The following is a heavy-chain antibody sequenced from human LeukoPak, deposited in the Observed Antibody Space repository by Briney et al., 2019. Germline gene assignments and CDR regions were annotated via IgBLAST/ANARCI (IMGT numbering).Heavy chain of an antibody. J-gene: IGHJ4*02. D-gene: IGHD3-10*01. CDR2: ISSSSTI. CDR3: ARVLGSGSYYNLGY. V-gene: IGHV3-48*04. Sequence: PGGSLRLSCAASGFTFSSYSMNWVRQAPGKGLEWVSCISSSSTIYYADSVKGRFTISRDNAKNSLYLQMNSLRAEDTAVYYCARVLGSGSYYNLGYLGQGTLVTVSS. CDR1: GFTFSSYS.